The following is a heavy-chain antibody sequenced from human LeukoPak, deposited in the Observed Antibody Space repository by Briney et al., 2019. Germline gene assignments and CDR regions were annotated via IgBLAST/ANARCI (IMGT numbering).Heavy chain of an antibody. CDR3: AREWGLIRGYYQFDY. J-gene: IGHJ4*02. CDR2: IKQDGSEK. V-gene: IGHV3-7*01. D-gene: IGHD3-22*01. CDR1: GFTFSSYW. Sequence: GGSLRLSCAASGFTFSSYWMSWVRQAPGKGLEWVANIKQDGSEKYYVDSVKGRFTISRDNAKNSLYLQMNSLGAEDTAVYYCAREWGLIRGYYQFDYWGQGTLVTVSS.